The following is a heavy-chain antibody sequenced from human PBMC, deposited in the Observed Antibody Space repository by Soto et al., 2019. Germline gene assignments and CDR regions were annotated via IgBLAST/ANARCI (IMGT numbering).Heavy chain of an antibody. D-gene: IGHD3-22*01. Sequence: SETLSLTCTVSGGSISSYYWSWIRQPPGKGLEWIGYIYYSGSTNYNPSLKSRVTISVDTSKNQFSLKLSSVTAADTAVYYCASQEASSGIFFDYWGQGTLVTVSS. J-gene: IGHJ4*02. CDR2: IYYSGST. CDR3: ASQEASSGIFFDY. CDR1: GGSISSYY. V-gene: IGHV4-59*08.